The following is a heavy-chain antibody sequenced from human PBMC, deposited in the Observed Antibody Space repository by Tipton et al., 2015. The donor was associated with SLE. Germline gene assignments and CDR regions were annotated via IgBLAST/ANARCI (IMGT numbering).Heavy chain of an antibody. CDR2: IYYSGTT. CDR3: ASSTTSLYGYFDL. CDR1: GDSINSFVSY. V-gene: IGHV4-39*01. D-gene: IGHD2-2*01. J-gene: IGHJ2*01. Sequence: TLSLTCTVSGDSINSFVSYWGWIRQPPGKGLEWIGTIYYSGTTYYNPSLKSRVTISVDMSKNQFSLKLSSVTAADTAVYYCASSTTSLYGYFDLWGRGTLVTVSS.